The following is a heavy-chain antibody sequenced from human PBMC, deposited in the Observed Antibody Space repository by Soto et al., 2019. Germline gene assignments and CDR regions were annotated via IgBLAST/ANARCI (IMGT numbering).Heavy chain of an antibody. J-gene: IGHJ6*02. D-gene: IGHD1-7*01. CDR2: INPNSGGT. CDR1: GYTFTDYY. Sequence: ASVKVSCKASGYTFTDYYMHWVRQAPGQGLEWMGWINPNSGGTNYAHKFQGRVTMTRDTSISTAYMELGRLRSDDTAVYSCASDATITGTTRRYYYYYGMDVWGQGTTVTVSS. CDR3: ASDATITGTTRRYYYYYGMDV. V-gene: IGHV1-2*02.